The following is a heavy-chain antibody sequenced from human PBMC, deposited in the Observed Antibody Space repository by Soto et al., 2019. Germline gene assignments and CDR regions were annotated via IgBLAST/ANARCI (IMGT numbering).Heavy chain of an antibody. CDR3: ARDGVHDDTVAFDI. V-gene: IGHV1-18*01. D-gene: IGHD5-18*01. J-gene: IGHJ3*02. Sequence: QVQLVQSGAEVKQPGASVKVSCKASGYTFSSYGVTWMRQAPGQGPEWMGWISPNNGNKNYVQKLQGRVTMTTDTSTSTAYMELRSLRSDDTAVYYCARDGVHDDTVAFDIWGQGTMVTVSS. CDR2: ISPNNGNK. CDR1: GYTFSSYG.